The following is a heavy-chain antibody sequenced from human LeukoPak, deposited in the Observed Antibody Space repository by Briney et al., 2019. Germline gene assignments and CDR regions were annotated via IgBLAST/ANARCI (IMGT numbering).Heavy chain of an antibody. D-gene: IGHD3-22*01. CDR3: ASIHPVHYYDSSGYFDP. CDR2: IIPIFGTA. J-gene: IGHJ5*02. CDR1: GGTFSSYA. Sequence: GASVKVSCKASGGTFSSYAISWVRQAPGQGLEWMGGIIPIFGTANYAQKFQGRVTITADESTSTAYMELSSLRSEDTAVYYCASIHPVHYYDSSGYFDPWGQGTLVTVSS. V-gene: IGHV1-69*13.